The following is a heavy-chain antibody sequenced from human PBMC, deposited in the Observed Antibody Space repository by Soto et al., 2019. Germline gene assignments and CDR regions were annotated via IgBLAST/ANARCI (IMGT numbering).Heavy chain of an antibody. V-gene: IGHV4-39*01. CDR1: GGSISSSSYY. J-gene: IGHJ6*02. CDR2: IYYSGST. Sequence: SETLSLTCTVSGGSISSSSYYWGWIRQPPGKGLEWFWSIYYSGSTYYNPSLKSRVTISVDTSKNQFSLKLSSVTAADTAVYYCARQRGNMVRGVISVYYYGMDVWGQGTTVTVSS. D-gene: IGHD3-10*01. CDR3: ARQRGNMVRGVISVYYYGMDV.